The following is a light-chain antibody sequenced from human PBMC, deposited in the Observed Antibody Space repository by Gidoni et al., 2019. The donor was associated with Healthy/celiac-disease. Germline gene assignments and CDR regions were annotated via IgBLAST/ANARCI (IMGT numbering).Light chain of an antibody. Sequence: DIQMTKSPSSLSASVGDRVTITCRASQRISSYLNWYQQKPGKAPKLLIYAASSLQSGVPSRFSGSGSGTDFTLTISSLQPEDFATYYCQQSYSTPPLTFGGGTKVEIQ. V-gene: IGKV1-39*01. CDR1: QRISSY. CDR3: QQSYSTPPLT. J-gene: IGKJ4*01. CDR2: AAS.